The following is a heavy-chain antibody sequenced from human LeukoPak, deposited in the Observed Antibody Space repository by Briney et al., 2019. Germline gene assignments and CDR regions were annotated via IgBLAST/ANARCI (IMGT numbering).Heavy chain of an antibody. D-gene: IGHD1-1*01. CDR1: GYTFTGYY. CDR3: ARGGAWNYAMDV. V-gene: IGHV1-2*02. CDR2: INPNSGGT. Sequence: ASVKVSCKASGYTFTGYYMHWVRQAPGQGLEWVGWINPNSGGTNYAQKFQGRVTMTTDTSTSTAYMDLRSLSSDDTAVYYCARGGAWNYAMDVWGQGTPVTVSS. J-gene: IGHJ6*02.